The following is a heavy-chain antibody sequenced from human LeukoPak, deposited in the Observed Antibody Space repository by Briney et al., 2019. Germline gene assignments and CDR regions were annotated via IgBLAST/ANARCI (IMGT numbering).Heavy chain of an antibody. D-gene: IGHD6-13*01. CDR3: ARVGIYPGIAAVAEEEYYFDY. CDR1: GYTFTSYA. CDR2: INAGNGNT. Sequence: ASVKVSCKASGYTFTSYAMHWVRQAPGQRLKWMGWINAGNGNTKYSQKLQGRVTMTTDTSTSTAYMELRSLRSDDTAVYYCARVGIYPGIAAVAEEEYYFDYWGQGTLVTVSS. V-gene: IGHV1-3*01. J-gene: IGHJ4*02.